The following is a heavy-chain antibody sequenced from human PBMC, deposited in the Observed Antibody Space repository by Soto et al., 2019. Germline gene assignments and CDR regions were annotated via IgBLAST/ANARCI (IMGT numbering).Heavy chain of an antibody. CDR1: GFTFSSYC. D-gene: IGHD3-10*01. CDR2: IKQDGSEK. V-gene: IGHV3-7*01. Sequence: EVQLLESGGGLVQPGGSLRLSCAASGFTFSSYCMSWVRQAPGQGLEWVSNIKQDGSEKYYVDSVKGRLTISRDNDKNTLYLQMGSLRAEGTAVYYGASYKDGASPRRFDFWGQGTLVSVSS. J-gene: IGHJ4*02. CDR3: ASYKDGASPRRFDF.